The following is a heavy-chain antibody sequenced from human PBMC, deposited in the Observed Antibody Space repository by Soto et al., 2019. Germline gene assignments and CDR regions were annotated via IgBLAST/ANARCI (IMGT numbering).Heavy chain of an antibody. V-gene: IGHV4-59*01. CDR1: GRSISIYY. D-gene: IGHD5-18*01. CDR3: ARDNGYSYGYTLDH. CDR2: IYYSGST. Sequence: SETLSLTCTVSGRSISIYYWSWIRQPPGKGLEWIGYIYYSGSTNYNPSLKSRVTISVDTSKNQFSLKLSSVTAADTAVYYCARDNGYSYGYTLDHWGQGTLVTVSS. J-gene: IGHJ4*02.